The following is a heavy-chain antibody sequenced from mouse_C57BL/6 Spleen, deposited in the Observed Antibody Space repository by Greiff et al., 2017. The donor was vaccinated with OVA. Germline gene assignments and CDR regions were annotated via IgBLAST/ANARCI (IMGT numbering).Heavy chain of an antibody. CDR2: IDPETGGA. CDR3: TRSYYSNPAWFAD. Sequence: QVQLKESGAELVRPGASVTLSCKASGYTFTDYEMHWVKQTPVHGLEWIGAIDPETGGAAYTQKFKGKAILTADKSSSTAYMELRSLTSEDSAVYYCTRSYYSNPAWFADWGQGTLVTGSA. CDR1: GYTFTDYE. D-gene: IGHD2-5*01. V-gene: IGHV1-15*01. J-gene: IGHJ3*01.